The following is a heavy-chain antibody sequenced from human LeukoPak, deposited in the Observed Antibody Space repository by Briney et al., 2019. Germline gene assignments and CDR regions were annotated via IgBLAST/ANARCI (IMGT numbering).Heavy chain of an antibody. D-gene: IGHD2-15*01. CDR1: GGSISSSRYY. V-gene: IGHV4-39*01. J-gene: IGHJ6*02. CDR2: IYFSGGT. CDR3: ARHQYCSGGSCYANYYYYGMDV. Sequence: PSGTLALTCTVSGGSISSSRYYWGWVRPPPGKGAEGVGGIYFSGGTYYNPSLKSRVTISVDTSKNQFSLKLNSVTAADTAVYYCARHQYCSGGSCYANYYYYGMDVWGQGTTVTVSS.